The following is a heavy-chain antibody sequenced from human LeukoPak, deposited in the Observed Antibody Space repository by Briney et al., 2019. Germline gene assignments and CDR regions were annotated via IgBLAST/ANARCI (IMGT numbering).Heavy chain of an antibody. CDR2: ISASGDRT. CDR1: GFTFSSYA. CDR3: AKNGEVLSWFDP. J-gene: IGHJ5*02. Sequence: GGSLRLSCAASGFTFSSYAMSWVRQAPGRGLEWVSAISASGDRTYYADSVKGRFTISRDNSKNTLYLQMNSLRAEDTAVYSCAKNGEVLSWFDPWGQGTLVTVSS. V-gene: IGHV3-23*01. D-gene: IGHD3-10*01.